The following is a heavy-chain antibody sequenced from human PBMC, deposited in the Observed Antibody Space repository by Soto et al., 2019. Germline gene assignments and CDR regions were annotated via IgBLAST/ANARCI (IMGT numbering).Heavy chain of an antibody. J-gene: IGHJ6*02. CDR3: ARGLDIVVVPAAGYGMDV. CDR1: GYTFTGYY. D-gene: IGHD2-2*01. CDR2: INPNSGGT. Sequence: ASVKVSCKASGYTFTGYYMHWVRQAPGQGLEWMGWINPNSGGTNYAQKFQGRVTMTRDTSISTAYMELSRLGSDDTAVYYCARGLDIVVVPAAGYGMDVWGQGTTVTVSS. V-gene: IGHV1-2*02.